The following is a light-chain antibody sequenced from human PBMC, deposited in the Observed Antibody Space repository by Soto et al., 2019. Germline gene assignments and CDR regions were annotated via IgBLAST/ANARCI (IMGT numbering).Light chain of an antibody. CDR3: SSYTRDTALV. CDR1: SSDVGTYNY. CDR2: EVS. Sequence: QSALTQPASVSGSPGQSITISCTGTSSDVGTYNYVSWYQHHPGKAPKLIIYEVSNRPSGVSNRFSGSKSGSTASLTTSGLQAEDEADYHCSSYTRDTALVFGTGTKVTVL. V-gene: IGLV2-14*01. J-gene: IGLJ1*01.